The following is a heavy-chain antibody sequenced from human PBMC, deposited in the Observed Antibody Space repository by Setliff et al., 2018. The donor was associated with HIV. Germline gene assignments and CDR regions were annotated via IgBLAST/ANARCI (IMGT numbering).Heavy chain of an antibody. CDR1: GYRFTSYW. Sequence: RGASLKISCKGFGYRFTSYWIGWARHMPGKGLEWMGIIYPSDSDTRYSPSFQGQVTISADKSISIAYLQWNSLKASDTAMYYCARCSGSYPCDGMDVWGQGTTVTVSS. CDR3: ARCSGSYPCDGMDV. V-gene: IGHV5-51*01. J-gene: IGHJ6*02. CDR2: IYPSDSDT. D-gene: IGHD1-26*01.